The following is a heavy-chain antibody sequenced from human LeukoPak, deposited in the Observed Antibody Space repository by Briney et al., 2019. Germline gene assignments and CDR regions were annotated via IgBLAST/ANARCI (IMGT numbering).Heavy chain of an antibody. CDR1: GGSISSGSYY. Sequence: PSQTLSLTCTVSGGSISSGSYYWSWIQQPAGKGLEWIGRIYTSGSTNYNPSLKSRVTISVDTSKTQFSLKLSSVTAADTAVYYCAREVGYNHYNHRLDWFDPWGKGTLVTVSS. CDR3: AREVGYNHYNHRLDWFDP. J-gene: IGHJ5*02. CDR2: IYTSGST. V-gene: IGHV4-61*02. D-gene: IGHD1-14*01.